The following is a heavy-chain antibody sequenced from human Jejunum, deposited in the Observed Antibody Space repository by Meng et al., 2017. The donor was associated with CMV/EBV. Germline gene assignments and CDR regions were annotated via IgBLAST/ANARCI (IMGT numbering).Heavy chain of an antibody. Sequence: SGYTFTSYNIHWMRQAPGQGLEWMGIINPSGDAPPLSPPPFHGRVTMTRDTSTSTLYMELSGLRSEDTAVYYCARDAGRSSNWFDPWGQGTLVTVSS. J-gene: IGHJ5*02. D-gene: IGHD3-10*01. CDR2: INPSGDAPP. V-gene: IGHV1-46*01. CDR3: ARDAGRSSNWFDP. CDR1: GYTFTSYN.